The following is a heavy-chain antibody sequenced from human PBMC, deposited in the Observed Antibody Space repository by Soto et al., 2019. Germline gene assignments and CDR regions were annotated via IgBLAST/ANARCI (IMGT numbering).Heavy chain of an antibody. D-gene: IGHD6-19*01. V-gene: IGHV1-18*01. CDR1: GYTFTNYG. J-gene: IGHJ6*02. CDR3: ARDIAVAGYYPISYYYYGMDV. Sequence: ASVKVSCKASGYTFTNYGINWVRQAPGQRLEWMGWISAYNGNTNYAQKLQGRITMTTDTSTSTAYMELRSLRSDDTAVYYCARDIAVAGYYPISYYYYGMDVWGQGTTVTVSS. CDR2: ISAYNGNT.